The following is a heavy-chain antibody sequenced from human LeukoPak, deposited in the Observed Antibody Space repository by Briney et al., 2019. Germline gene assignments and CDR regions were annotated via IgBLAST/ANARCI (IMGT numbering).Heavy chain of an antibody. Sequence: SETLSLTCTVSGGSVSSGNYYWSWIRQPPGKGLEWIGFIYHSGGTNYNPSLESRVTISIDTSKNQFSLKLSSVTAADTAVYYCAKEQVMDYDYLWGTAGFWFDPWGQGTLVSVSS. D-gene: IGHD3-16*01. CDR1: GGSVSSGNYY. V-gene: IGHV4-61*01. CDR2: IYHSGGT. CDR3: AKEQVMDYDYLWGTAGFWFDP. J-gene: IGHJ5*02.